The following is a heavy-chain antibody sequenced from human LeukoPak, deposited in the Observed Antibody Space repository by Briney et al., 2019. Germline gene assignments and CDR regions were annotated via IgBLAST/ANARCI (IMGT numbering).Heavy chain of an antibody. V-gene: IGHV1-18*01. CDR2: MSAENRNT. CDR3: AREGAQGSWFDP. J-gene: IGHJ5*02. Sequence: ASVRVSCKTSGYTLRNNAITWVRQAAGQGLEWMGWMSAENRNTNYAQKLQGRITMTTDTSTSTVYMELSSLRSEDTAVYYCAREGAQGSWFDPWGQGTLVTVSS. CDR1: GYTLRNNA.